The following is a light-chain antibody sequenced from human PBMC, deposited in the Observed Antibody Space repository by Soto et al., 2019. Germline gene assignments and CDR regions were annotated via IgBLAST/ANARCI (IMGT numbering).Light chain of an antibody. V-gene: IGLV1-44*01. J-gene: IGLJ3*02. CDR1: SSNIGSKT. CDR3: AAWDDSLKGWV. CDR2: SNN. Sequence: QSVLTQPPSPSGTPGQRVTISCSGSSSNIGSKTVNWYQQLPGTAPELLIYSNNPRPSGVPERFSGSKSGTSASLAISGLQSEDEADYDCAAWDDSLKGWVFGGGTKLTVL.